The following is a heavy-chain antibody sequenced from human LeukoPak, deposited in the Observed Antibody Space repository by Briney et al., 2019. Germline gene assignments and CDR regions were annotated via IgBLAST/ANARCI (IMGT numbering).Heavy chain of an antibody. J-gene: IGHJ5*02. Sequence: ASVKVSCKASGGTFSSYAISWVRQAPGQGLERMGGIIPIFGTANYAQKFQGRVTITADESTSTAYMELSSLRSEDTAVYYCARRYYYGSGTLDWFDPWGQGTLVTVSS. CDR1: GGTFSSYA. CDR3: ARRYYYGSGTLDWFDP. V-gene: IGHV1-69*13. CDR2: IIPIFGTA. D-gene: IGHD3-10*01.